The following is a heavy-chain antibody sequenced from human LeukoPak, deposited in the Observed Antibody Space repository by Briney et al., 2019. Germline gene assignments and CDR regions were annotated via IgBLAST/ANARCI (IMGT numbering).Heavy chain of an antibody. CDR2: IYHSGST. Sequence: SETLSLTCTVSGGSISSGTYYWAWIRQPPGKGLEWIGTIYHSGSTYYNPSLKSRVTISVDTSKNQFSLKLSSVTAADTAVYYCARSLEYSSYDAFDIWGQWTVVTVSS. CDR3: ARSLEYSSYDAFDI. CDR1: GGSISSGTYY. J-gene: IGHJ3*02. V-gene: IGHV4-39*07. D-gene: IGHD6-6*01.